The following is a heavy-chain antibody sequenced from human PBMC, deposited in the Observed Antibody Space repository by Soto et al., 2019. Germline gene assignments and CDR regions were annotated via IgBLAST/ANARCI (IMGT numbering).Heavy chain of an antibody. CDR3: AAGVYRSGWYDYY. D-gene: IGHD6-19*01. Sequence: ASVKVSCKASGYTFTSYDINWVRQATGQGLEWMGWMNPNSGNTGYAQKFQGRVTMTRNTSISTAYMELSSLRSEDTAVYYCAAGVYRSGWYDYYWGQGTLVSVSS. CDR2: MNPNSGNT. V-gene: IGHV1-8*01. J-gene: IGHJ4*02. CDR1: GYTFTSYD.